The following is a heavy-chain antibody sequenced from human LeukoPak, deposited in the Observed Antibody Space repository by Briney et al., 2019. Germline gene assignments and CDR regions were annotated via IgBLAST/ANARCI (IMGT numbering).Heavy chain of an antibody. CDR3: ARDRNYYDSSGYFDY. Sequence: GGSLRLSCAASGFTFSSYSMNWVRQAPGKGLEWVSYISSSSSTIYYADSVKGRFTISRDSAKNSLYLQMNSLRAEDTAVYYCARDRNYYDSSGYFDYWGQGTLVTVSS. J-gene: IGHJ4*02. CDR2: ISSSSSTI. CDR1: GFTFSSYS. V-gene: IGHV3-48*01. D-gene: IGHD3-22*01.